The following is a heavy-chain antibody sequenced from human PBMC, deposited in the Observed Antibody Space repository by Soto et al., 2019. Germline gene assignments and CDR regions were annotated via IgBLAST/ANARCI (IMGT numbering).Heavy chain of an antibody. Sequence: EVQLVESGGGLVQPGGSLRLSCAASGFTVSSNYMSWVHQAPGKGLEWVSVIYSGGSTYYADSVKGRFTIYRDNTKNKLYLQMNSLRAEDTAVYYCARQAAADPFDYWGQGTLVTVSS. D-gene: IGHD6-13*01. CDR1: GFTVSSNY. CDR2: IYSGGST. CDR3: ARQAAADPFDY. J-gene: IGHJ4*02. V-gene: IGHV3-66*04.